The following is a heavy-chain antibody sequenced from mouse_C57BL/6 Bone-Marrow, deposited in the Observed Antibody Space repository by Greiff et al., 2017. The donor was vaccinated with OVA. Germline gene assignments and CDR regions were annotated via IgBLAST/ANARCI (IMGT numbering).Heavy chain of an antibody. V-gene: IGHV1-75*01. Sequence: QVQLQQSGPELVKPGASVKISCKASGYTFTDYYINWVKQRPGQGLEWIGWIFPGSGSTYYNEKFKGKATLTVDKSSSTAYMLLSSLTSEDSAVYFCARSAYYGSTNPFAYWGQGTLVTVSA. D-gene: IGHD1-1*01. CDR3: ARSAYYGSTNPFAY. J-gene: IGHJ3*01. CDR2: IFPGSGST. CDR1: GYTFTDYY.